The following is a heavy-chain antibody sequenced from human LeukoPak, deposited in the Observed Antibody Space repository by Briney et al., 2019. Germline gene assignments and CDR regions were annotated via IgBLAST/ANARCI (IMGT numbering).Heavy chain of an antibody. V-gene: IGHV3-30*02. CDR3: AKADSSGYYNFDY. Sequence: GGSLRLSCAASGFTFGSYGMHWVRQAPGKGLEWVAFIRYDGSNKYYADSVKGRFTISRDNSKNTLYLQMNSLRAEDTAVYYCAKADSSGYYNFDYWGRGTLVTVSS. J-gene: IGHJ4*02. D-gene: IGHD3-22*01. CDR1: GFTFGSYG. CDR2: IRYDGSNK.